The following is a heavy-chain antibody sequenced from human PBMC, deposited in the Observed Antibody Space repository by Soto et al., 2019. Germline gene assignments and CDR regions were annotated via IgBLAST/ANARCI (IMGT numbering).Heavy chain of an antibody. Sequence: TXALTCAISGDIVASNTAAWNWIRQSPSRGLEWLGRTYYRSNWYNDYAVSVKSRITINPDTSKNQFSLQLNSVTPEDTAVYYCARDDGWEYAYWGQGTLVTVSS. J-gene: IGHJ4*02. CDR2: TYYRSNWYN. CDR3: ARDDGWEYAY. V-gene: IGHV6-1*01. CDR1: GDIVASNTAA. D-gene: IGHD1-26*01.